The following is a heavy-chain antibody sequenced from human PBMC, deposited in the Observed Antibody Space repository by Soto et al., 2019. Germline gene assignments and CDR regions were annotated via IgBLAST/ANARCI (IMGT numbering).Heavy chain of an antibody. CDR1: GYTFTRYA. J-gene: IGHJ6*02. D-gene: IGHD1-26*01. CDR3: GRSVMGATGEILYTAMDV. CDR2: INAANGDT. Sequence: QVQLVQSGAEVKKPGASVQVSCKASGYTFTRYALHWVRQARGERPEWMGWINAANGDTKYSKKFQGRVTMTRDTSASTGYMELSSLRSEDTAVYYCGRSVMGATGEILYTAMDVWGHGTTVTVSS. V-gene: IGHV1-3*01.